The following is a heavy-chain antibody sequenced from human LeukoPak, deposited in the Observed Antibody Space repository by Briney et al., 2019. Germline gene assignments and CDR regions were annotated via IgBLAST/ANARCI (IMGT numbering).Heavy chain of an antibody. Sequence: GGSLRLSCAASGFTFSSYAMNWVRQAPGKGLEWVAAISASGSATSYADSVRGRFTISRDNAKNSLYLQMNSLRAEDTAVYYCARDLGLATTFDYWGQGTLVTVSS. J-gene: IGHJ4*02. CDR3: ARDLGLATTFDY. V-gene: IGHV3-21*01. CDR1: GFTFSSYA. D-gene: IGHD5-24*01. CDR2: ISASGSAT.